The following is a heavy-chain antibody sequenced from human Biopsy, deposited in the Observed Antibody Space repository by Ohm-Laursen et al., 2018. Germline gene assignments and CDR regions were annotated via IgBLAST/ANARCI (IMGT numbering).Heavy chain of an antibody. CDR2: INAKTGDT. V-gene: IGHV1-2*02. J-gene: IGHJ5*02. CDR1: GYTFTSYH. D-gene: IGHD3-22*01. CDR3: TRGGYYYDSLAYYYWFDP. Sequence: GASVKVSCKASGYTFTSYHVHWVRQAPGQGLGWMGWINAKTGDTNYAQKFQGRVTMTRDTSISTAYVDLSSLRSDDTAVYYCTRGGYYYDSLAYYYWFDPWGQGTLVTVSS.